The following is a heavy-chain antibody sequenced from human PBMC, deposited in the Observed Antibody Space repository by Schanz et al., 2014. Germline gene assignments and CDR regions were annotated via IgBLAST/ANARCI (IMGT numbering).Heavy chain of an antibody. CDR3: ARVHIATYHYNSPGAFDI. D-gene: IGHD3-10*01. V-gene: IGHV1-18*01. CDR1: GYIFGSHG. Sequence: QLMQSGSEVRKPGASVKVSCKASGYIFGSHGMTWARQAPGQGPELMGWINAHTGNTQYAQKFQGRVNMTRDTVTTTVHLELTRLRTDDTAIYYCARVHIATYHYNSPGAFDIWGQGTRDTVSS. J-gene: IGHJ3*02. CDR2: INAHTGNT.